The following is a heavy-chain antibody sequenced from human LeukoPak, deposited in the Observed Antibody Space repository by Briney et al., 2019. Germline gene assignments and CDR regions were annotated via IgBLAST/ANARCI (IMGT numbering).Heavy chain of an antibody. J-gene: IGHJ6*03. CDR2: INHSGST. D-gene: IGHD5-18*01. CDR1: GGSISSGSYY. CDR3: ARGRGYSQYYYYYYMDV. Sequence: PSQTLSLTCTVSGGSISSGSYYWSWIRQPPGKGLEWIGEINHSGSTNYNPSLKSRVTISVDTSKNQFSLKLSSVTAADTAVYYCARGRGYSQYYYYYYMDVGGKGTTVTVSS. V-gene: IGHV4-39*07.